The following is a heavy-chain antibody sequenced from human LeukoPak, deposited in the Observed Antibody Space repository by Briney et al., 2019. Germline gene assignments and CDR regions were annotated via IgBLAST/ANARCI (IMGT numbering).Heavy chain of an antibody. CDR2: IYYSGST. J-gene: IGHJ4*02. D-gene: IGHD3-10*01. CDR3: ARSTARAVLLWFGESSFDY. Sequence: EPSETLSLTCTVSGGSISSYYWSWIRQPPGKGLEWIGYIYYSGSTNYNPSLKSRVTISVDTSKNQFSLKLSSVTAADTAVYYCARSTARAVLLWFGESSFDYWGQGTLVTVSS. CDR1: GGSISSYY. V-gene: IGHV4-59*08.